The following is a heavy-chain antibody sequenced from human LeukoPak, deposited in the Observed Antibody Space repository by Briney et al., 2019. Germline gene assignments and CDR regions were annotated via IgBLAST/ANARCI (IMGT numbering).Heavy chain of an antibody. V-gene: IGHV1-24*01. Sequence: ASVKVSCKGSGYTLTELSMHWVRQAPGKGLEWMGGFDPEDGETIYAQKFQGRVTMTEDTSTDTAYMELSSLRSEDTAVYYCATDGPFESSDYYDSSGYYLWGQGTLVTVSS. CDR3: ATDGPFESSDYYDSSGYYL. CDR1: GYTLTELS. J-gene: IGHJ5*02. D-gene: IGHD3-22*01. CDR2: FDPEDGET.